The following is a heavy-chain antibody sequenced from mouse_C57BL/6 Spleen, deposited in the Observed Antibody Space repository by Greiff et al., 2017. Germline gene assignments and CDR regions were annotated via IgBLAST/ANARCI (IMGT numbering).Heavy chain of an antibody. V-gene: IGHV5-17*01. CDR3: ATDYYGSSPHYYAMDY. CDR1: GFTFSDYG. CDR2: ISSGSSTI. Sequence: EVKVVESGGGLVKPGGSLKLSCAASGFTFSDYGMHWVRQAPEKGLEWVAYISSGSSTIYYADTVTGRFTISRDNAKNTLFLQMTILRSEDTAMYYCATDYYGSSPHYYAMDYWGQGTSVTVSS. J-gene: IGHJ4*01. D-gene: IGHD1-1*01.